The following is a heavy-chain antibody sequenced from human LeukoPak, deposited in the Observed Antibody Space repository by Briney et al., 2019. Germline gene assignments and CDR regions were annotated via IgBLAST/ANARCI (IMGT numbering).Heavy chain of an antibody. D-gene: IGHD3-16*01. CDR1: GYIFSDYY. CDR3: ARPQGAHYWYFDL. Sequence: ASVKVSCKASGYIFSDYYIHWVRQAPGQGLEWMGLINPKSGFTDYSQKFRGRVTMTRDTSIGTAYMELSRLRSDDTAVYYCARPQGAHYWYFDLWGRGSLVTVSS. CDR2: INPKSGFT. J-gene: IGHJ2*01. V-gene: IGHV1-2*02.